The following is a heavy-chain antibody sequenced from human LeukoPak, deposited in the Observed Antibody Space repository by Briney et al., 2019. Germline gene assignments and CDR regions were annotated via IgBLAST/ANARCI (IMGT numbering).Heavy chain of an antibody. J-gene: IGHJ4*02. D-gene: IGHD3-10*01. CDR1: GFTFSIYW. CDR2: IKEDGSEK. Sequence: GGPLRLSCAASGFTFSIYWMGWVRQAPGKGLEWVANIKEDGSEKYYVDSVKGRFTISRDNAKNSLYLQMNSLRAEDTAVYYCARSRGAEGYYFDYWGQGTLVTVSS. V-gene: IGHV3-7*01. CDR3: ARSRGAEGYYFDY.